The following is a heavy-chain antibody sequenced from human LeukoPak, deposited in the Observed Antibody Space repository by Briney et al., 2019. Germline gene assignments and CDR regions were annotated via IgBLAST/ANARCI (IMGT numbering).Heavy chain of an antibody. V-gene: IGHV1-2*02. CDR1: GYILTDYR. Sequence: ASVKVSCKASGYILTDYRIHWVRQAPGQGLEWMGWIIPDSGDIHSAQKFQGRVTMTRDTSTSTAYMELSRLGYDDTAVYYCARAVTIRGMDVWGKGSLVTVSS. D-gene: IGHD3-3*01. CDR2: IIPDSGDI. CDR3: ARAVTIRGMDV. J-gene: IGHJ6*03.